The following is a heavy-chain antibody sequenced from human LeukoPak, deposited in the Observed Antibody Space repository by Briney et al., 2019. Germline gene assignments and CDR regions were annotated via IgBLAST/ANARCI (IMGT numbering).Heavy chain of an antibody. J-gene: IGHJ4*02. D-gene: IGHD2-15*01. CDR2: ISGTGGTT. CDR3: AKGDCTGGSCLPFDY. V-gene: IGHV3-23*01. CDR1: GFTFSRYA. Sequence: GGSLRLSCAASGFTFSRYAMSWVRRAPGKGLEWVSTISGTGGTTYYADSVKGLFTISRDNSKNTLYLQMNSLRAEDTAVYYCAKGDCTGGSCLPFDYWGQGTLVTVSS.